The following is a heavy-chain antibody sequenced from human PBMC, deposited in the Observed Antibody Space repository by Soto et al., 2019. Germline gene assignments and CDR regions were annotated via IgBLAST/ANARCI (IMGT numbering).Heavy chain of an antibody. D-gene: IGHD2-2*01. Sequence: ASVKVSCKASGYTFTSYYMHWARQAPGQGLEWMGIINPSGGSTSYAQKFQGKVTMTRDTSTSTVYMELSSLRSEDTAVYYCARDQAGCTSCYEGPYYYYGMDVWGQGTTVTVSS. CDR1: GYTFTSYY. CDR2: INPSGGST. CDR3: ARDQAGCTSCYEGPYYYYGMDV. J-gene: IGHJ6*01. V-gene: IGHV1-46*01.